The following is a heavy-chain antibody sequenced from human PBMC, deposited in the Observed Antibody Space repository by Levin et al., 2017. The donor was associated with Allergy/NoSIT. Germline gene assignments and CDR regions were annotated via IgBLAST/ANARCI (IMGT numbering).Heavy chain of an antibody. Sequence: ASVKVSCKASGYTFTSYDINWVRQATGQGLEWMGWMNPNSGNTGYAQKFQGRVTMTRNTSISTAYMELSSLRSEDTAVYYCASSPPRIVGAPTHDAFDIWGQGTMVTVSS. CDR1: GYTFTSYD. CDR2: MNPNSGNT. V-gene: IGHV1-8*01. J-gene: IGHJ3*02. D-gene: IGHD1-26*01. CDR3: ASSPPRIVGAPTHDAFDI.